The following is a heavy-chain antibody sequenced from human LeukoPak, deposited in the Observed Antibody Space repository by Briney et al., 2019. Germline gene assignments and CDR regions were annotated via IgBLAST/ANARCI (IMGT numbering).Heavy chain of an antibody. V-gene: IGHV3-53*01. D-gene: IGHD3-16*01. CDR1: GFTVSSNY. J-gene: IGHJ4*02. CDR2: IYDNNST. CDR3: ARRLDYSAGTFDY. Sequence: PGGSLRLSCAVSGFTVSSNYMNWVRQGPGEGLEGVSIIYDNNSTYYADCVKGRFTISRGNSKNTLYLQMNSLRAEDTAVYYCARRLDYSAGTFDYWGQGTLVTVSS.